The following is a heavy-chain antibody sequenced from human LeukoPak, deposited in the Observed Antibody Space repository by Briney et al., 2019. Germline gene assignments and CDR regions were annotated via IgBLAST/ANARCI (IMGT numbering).Heavy chain of an antibody. V-gene: IGHV3-15*01. Sequence: KTGGSLRLSCAASGITFSKAWMSWVRQAPGKGLEWVGRIKSKSDGGTTDYGAPVKGRFTISRDDSKNTLYMQMNSLKTEDTAVYYCIIGGFLQRWFFDYWGQGTLVTVSS. J-gene: IGHJ4*02. D-gene: IGHD5-18*01. CDR2: IKSKSDGGTT. CDR1: GITFSKAW. CDR3: IIGGFLQRWFFDY.